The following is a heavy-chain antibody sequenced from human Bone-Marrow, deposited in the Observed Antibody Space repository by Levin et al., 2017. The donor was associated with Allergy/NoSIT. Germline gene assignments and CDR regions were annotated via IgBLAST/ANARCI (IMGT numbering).Heavy chain of an antibody. D-gene: IGHD6-13*01. V-gene: IGHV4-4*09. CDR2: FDDSGTS. CDR1: DVSIKTYY. Sequence: SETLSLTCAVSDVSIKTYYWSWVRQSPERGLEWIGYFDDSGTSAYNPSFKSRATISIDMSNNRFSLQLTSVTAADTAVYYCTKSRFSSSWYGAGMAVWGQGATVIVS. CDR3: TKSRFSSSWYGAGMAV. J-gene: IGHJ6*02.